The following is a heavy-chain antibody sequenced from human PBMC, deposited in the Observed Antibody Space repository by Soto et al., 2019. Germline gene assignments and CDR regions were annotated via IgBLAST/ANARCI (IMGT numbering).Heavy chain of an antibody. CDR3: ARGYSYYYMDV. Sequence: SEMLSLTCTVSGDSISSWYWSWIRQPPGKGLEWIGYIYYSGSTNYNPSLKSRVTISVDTSKNQFSLKLSSVTAADTAVYYCARGYSYYYMDVWGKGTTVTVSS. V-gene: IGHV4-59*01. J-gene: IGHJ6*03. CDR2: IYYSGST. CDR1: GDSISSWY.